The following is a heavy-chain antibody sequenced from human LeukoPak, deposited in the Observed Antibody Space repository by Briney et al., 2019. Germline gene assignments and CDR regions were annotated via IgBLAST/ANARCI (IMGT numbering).Heavy chain of an antibody. CDR3: ARSSSSDYYYYYMDV. D-gene: IGHD6-6*01. CDR2: IYYSGST. J-gene: IGHJ6*03. V-gene: IGHV4-59*08. Sequence: PSETLSLTCTVSGGSISSYYWSWIRQPPGKGLEWIGYIYYSGSTNYNPSLTSRVTISVDTSKYQFSLKLTSVTAADTAVYYCARSSSSDYYYYYMDVWGKGTTVTVSS. CDR1: GGSISSYY.